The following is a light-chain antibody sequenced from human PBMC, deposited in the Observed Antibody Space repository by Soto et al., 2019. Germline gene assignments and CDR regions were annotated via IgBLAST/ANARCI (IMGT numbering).Light chain of an antibody. CDR1: QSVGSS. J-gene: IGKJ1*01. CDR2: GAS. V-gene: IGKV3-15*01. Sequence: EIVLTPSPGTLSFSPVERATLSCRASQSVGSSLAWYQQKPGQAPRLLIYGASTRATAIPARFSGSGSGTEFTLTISSLQSEDFAVYYCQQYNNWPRTCGQGTKGAIK. CDR3: QQYNNWPRT.